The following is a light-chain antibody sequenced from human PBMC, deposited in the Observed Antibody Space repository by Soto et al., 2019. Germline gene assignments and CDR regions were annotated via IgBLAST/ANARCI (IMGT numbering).Light chain of an antibody. Sequence: DIQMTQSPSSLSASVGDRVTITCQASQDISNYLNWYQQKPGKAPKLLIYDASNLETGAPSRFGGSGSGTDFTFTISRLQPEDIATYYCHQYDNHPLTFGGGTKVEIK. CDR1: QDISNY. J-gene: IGKJ4*01. V-gene: IGKV1-33*01. CDR2: DAS. CDR3: HQYDNHPLT.